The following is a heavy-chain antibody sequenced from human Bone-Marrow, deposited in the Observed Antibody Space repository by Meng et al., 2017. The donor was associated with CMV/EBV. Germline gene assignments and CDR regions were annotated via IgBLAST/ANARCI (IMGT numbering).Heavy chain of an antibody. CDR2: INQGGSEK. CDR1: GFTFSVYE. CDR3: ARRYIVIGRIPTRETWHDALDI. J-gene: IGHJ3*02. V-gene: IGHV3-7*01. Sequence: GGSLRLSCAASGFTFSVYEMNWVRQAPGKGLEWVAAINQGGSEKNYVDSVKGRFTISRDNAKNSFYLEMNSLRAEDTAVYFCARRYIVIGRIPTRETWHDALDIWGQGTMVTVSS. D-gene: IGHD2/OR15-2a*01.